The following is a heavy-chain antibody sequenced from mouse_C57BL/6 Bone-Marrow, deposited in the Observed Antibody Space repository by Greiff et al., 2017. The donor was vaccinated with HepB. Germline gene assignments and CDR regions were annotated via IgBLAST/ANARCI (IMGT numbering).Heavy chain of an antibody. D-gene: IGHD1-1*01. CDR3: ARDTLIYYYGSSSFAY. J-gene: IGHJ3*01. V-gene: IGHV5-4*01. CDR1: GFTFSSYA. CDR2: ISDGGSYT. Sequence: EVMLVESGGGLVKPGGSLKLSCAASGFTFSSYAMSWVRQTPEKRLEWVATISDGGSYTYYPDNVKGRFTISRDNAKNNLYLQMSHLKSEDTAMYYCARDTLIYYYGSSSFAYWGQGTLVTVSA.